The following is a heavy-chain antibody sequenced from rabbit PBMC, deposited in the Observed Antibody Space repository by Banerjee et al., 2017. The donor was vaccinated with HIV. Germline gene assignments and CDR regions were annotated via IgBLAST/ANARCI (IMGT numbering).Heavy chain of an antibody. CDR3: ARDHANDGGTYLKL. D-gene: IGHD4-2*01. V-gene: IGHV1S45*01. Sequence: QEQLEESGGDLVKPEGSLTLTCTASGFSFSGSYWICWVRQAPGKGLEWLACINTGSGGTYYASWAKGRFTISRTSSTTVTLQMTSLTGADTATYFCARDHANDGGTYLKLWGPGTLVTVS. CDR1: GFSFSGSYW. J-gene: IGHJ4*01. CDR2: INTGSGGT.